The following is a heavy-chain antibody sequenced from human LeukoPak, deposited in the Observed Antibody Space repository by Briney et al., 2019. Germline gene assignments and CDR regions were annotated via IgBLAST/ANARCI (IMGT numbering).Heavy chain of an antibody. D-gene: IGHD6-13*01. Sequence: PGGSLRLSCAASGFTFSSYGMHWVRQAPGKGLEWVAFIRYDGSNKYYADSVKGRFTISRDNSKNTLYLQMNSLRAEDTAVYYCARSIAAAGTPFDYWGQGTLVTVSS. CDR1: GFTFSSYG. CDR3: ARSIAAAGTPFDY. CDR2: IRYDGSNK. V-gene: IGHV3-30*02. J-gene: IGHJ4*02.